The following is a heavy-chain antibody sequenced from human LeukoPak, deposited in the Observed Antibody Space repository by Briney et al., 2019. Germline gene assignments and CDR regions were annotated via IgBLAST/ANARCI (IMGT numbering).Heavy chain of an antibody. V-gene: IGHV4-4*09. CDR1: GGSISSYC. Sequence: SETLSLTCTVSGGSISSYCWSWIRQPPGKGLEWIGYIYTSGSTNYNPSLKSRVTISVDTSKNQFSLKLSSVTAADTAVYYCARQVGPFDPWGQGTLVTVSS. CDR3: ARQVGPFDP. D-gene: IGHD3-10*01. CDR2: IYTSGST. J-gene: IGHJ5*02.